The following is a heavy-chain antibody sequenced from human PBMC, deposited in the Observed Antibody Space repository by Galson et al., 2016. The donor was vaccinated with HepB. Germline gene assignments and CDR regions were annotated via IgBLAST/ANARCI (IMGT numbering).Heavy chain of an antibody. J-gene: IGHJ4*02. Sequence: QSGAEVKKPGQSLKISCRGSEYSFTRHWIAWVRQMPGKGLEWMGIIYPGDSDTRYSPSFQGQVTISVDKSISTTYLQWGSLKASDTAIYYCARIFTGYDSYFDYWGQGTLVTVSS. V-gene: IGHV5-51*01. CDR3: ARIFTGYDSYFDY. CDR2: IYPGDSDT. CDR1: EYSFTRHW. D-gene: IGHD5-12*01.